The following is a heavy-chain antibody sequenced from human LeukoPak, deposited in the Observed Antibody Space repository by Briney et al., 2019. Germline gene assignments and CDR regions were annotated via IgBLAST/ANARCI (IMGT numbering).Heavy chain of an antibody. J-gene: IGHJ4*02. CDR3: AREKITMVRGVIEPKLAY. CDR2: ISYDGSHK. Sequence: GGSLRLSCAASGFTFSSYAMHWVRQAPGKGLEWVALISYDGSHKYYADSVKGRFTISRDNSKNTLYLQMNSLRAEDTAVYYCAREKITMVRGVIEPKLAYWGQGTLVTVSS. D-gene: IGHD3-10*01. CDR1: GFTFSSYA. V-gene: IGHV3-30*04.